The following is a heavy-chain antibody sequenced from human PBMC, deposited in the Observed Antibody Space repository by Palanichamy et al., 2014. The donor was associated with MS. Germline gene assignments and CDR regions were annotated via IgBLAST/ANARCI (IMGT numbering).Heavy chain of an antibody. J-gene: IGHJ4*02. CDR1: GVSLSGTGMR. CDR2: IDWDDVK. Sequence: QVTLKESGPALVKPTQTLTLTCTFSGVSLSGTGMRVSWIRQPPGKSLEWLARIDWDDVKFYNTSLKTRLTISKDTSKNQVLLTMTNMDPVDTATYYCARMEILTGQFDLWGQGALVIVSS. V-gene: IGHV2-70*04. D-gene: IGHD3-9*01. CDR3: ARMEILTGQFDL.